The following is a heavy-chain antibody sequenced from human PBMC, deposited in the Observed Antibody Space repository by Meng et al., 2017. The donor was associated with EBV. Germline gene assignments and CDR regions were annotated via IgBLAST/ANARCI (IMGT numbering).Heavy chain of an antibody. CDR1: GYTFSSYD. J-gene: IGHJ5*02. CDR3: ARGSYYYDSSGYYYGEFDP. Sequence: VSLGELGAEVKKPGAAVKVSCKASGYTFSSYDINWVRQATGQGLEWMGWMNPNSGNTGYAQKFQGRVTMTRNTSISTAYMELSSLRSEDTAVYYCARGSYYYDSSGYYYGEFDPWGQGTLVTVSS. D-gene: IGHD3-22*01. V-gene: IGHV1-8*01. CDR2: MNPNSGNT.